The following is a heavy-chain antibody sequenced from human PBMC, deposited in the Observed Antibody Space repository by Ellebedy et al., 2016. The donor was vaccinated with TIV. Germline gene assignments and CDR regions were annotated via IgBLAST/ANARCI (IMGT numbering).Heavy chain of an antibody. CDR2: IIPIFGTA. CDR1: GGTFSSYA. V-gene: IGHV1-69*13. J-gene: IGHJ5*02. CDR3: ARGGTMVRGVIPPPNWFDP. D-gene: IGHD3-10*01. Sequence: SVKVSXXASGGTFSSYAISWVRQAPGQGLEWMGGIIPIFGTANYAQKFQGRVTITADESTSTAYMELSSLRSEDTAVYYCARGGTMVRGVIPPPNWFDPWGQGTLVTVSS.